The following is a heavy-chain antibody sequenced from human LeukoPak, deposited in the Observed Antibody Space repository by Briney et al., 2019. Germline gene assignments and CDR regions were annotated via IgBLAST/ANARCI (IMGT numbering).Heavy chain of an antibody. D-gene: IGHD3-22*01. J-gene: IGHJ3*02. CDR3: ARDYYDSSGYYYFDAFDI. CDR1: GFTLSSFI. Sequence: GGSLRLSCEASGFTLSSFIMHWVRQTPGKGLEWVAVISYDGTNKYYTDSVKGRFTISRDNSKQTLDLQMNSLRAEDTAVYYCARDYYDSSGYYYFDAFDIWGQGTMVTVSS. CDR2: ISYDGTNK. V-gene: IGHV3-30*03.